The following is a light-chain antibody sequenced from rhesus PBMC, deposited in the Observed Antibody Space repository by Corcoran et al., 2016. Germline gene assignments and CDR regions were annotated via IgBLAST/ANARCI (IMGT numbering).Light chain of an antibody. CDR1: QSLLHSNGYTY. Sequence: DIVMTQTPLSLSVTPGEPASISCRSSQSLLHSNGYTYLHWYLLKPGQSPQLLLYEVSNRASGVPDRCSGSGSGTDFTLKISRVEAEDVGVYYCEQTLQTPLTFGGGTKVELK. CDR2: EVS. V-gene: IGKV2-78*01. J-gene: IGKJ4*01. CDR3: EQTLQTPLT.